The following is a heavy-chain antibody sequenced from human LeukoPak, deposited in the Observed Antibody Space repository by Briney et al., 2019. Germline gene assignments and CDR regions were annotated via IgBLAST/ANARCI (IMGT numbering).Heavy chain of an antibody. J-gene: IGHJ4*02. CDR2: IFHSGST. Sequence: SETLSLTCAVYGGSFSGYYWSWMRQPPGKGLEWIGQIFHSGSTSYSPSLKSRVTISVDKSKNQFSLKFTSVTAADTAVYYCARSPTKRVPEDYWGQGTLVTVSS. CDR3: ARSPTKRVPEDY. D-gene: IGHD2-2*01. CDR1: GGSFSGYY. V-gene: IGHV4-34*12.